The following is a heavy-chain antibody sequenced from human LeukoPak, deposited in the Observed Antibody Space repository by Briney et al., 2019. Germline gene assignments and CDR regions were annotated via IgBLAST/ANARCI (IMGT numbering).Heavy chain of an antibody. CDR3: ATPTIFGVVVDDY. Sequence: ASVTVSCTASGYTFTVYYMHWVRQAPGQGLEWMGRINPNSGGTNYAQKFQGRVTMTRDTSISTAYMELSRLRSDDTAVYYCATPTIFGVVVDDYWGQGTLVTVSS. D-gene: IGHD3-3*01. CDR1: GYTFTVYY. CDR2: INPNSGGT. V-gene: IGHV1-2*06. J-gene: IGHJ4*02.